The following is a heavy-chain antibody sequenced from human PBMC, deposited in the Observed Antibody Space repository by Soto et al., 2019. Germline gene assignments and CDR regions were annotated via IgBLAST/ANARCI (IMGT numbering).Heavy chain of an antibody. Sequence: PGESLKISCKGSGYSFTSYWISWVRQMPGKGLEWMGRIDPSDSYTNYSPSFQGHVTISADKSISTAYLQWSSLEASDTAMYYCARHVDYYDSSGSYYYYYGMDVWGQGTTVTVSS. D-gene: IGHD3-22*01. CDR1: GYSFTSYW. CDR2: IDPSDSYT. V-gene: IGHV5-10-1*01. CDR3: ARHVDYYDSSGSYYYYYGMDV. J-gene: IGHJ6*02.